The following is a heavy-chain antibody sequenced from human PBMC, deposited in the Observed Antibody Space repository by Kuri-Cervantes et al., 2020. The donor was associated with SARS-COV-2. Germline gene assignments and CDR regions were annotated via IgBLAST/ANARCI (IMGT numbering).Heavy chain of an antibody. CDR3: ARGPPSSIAARRVSFDY. Sequence: GSLRLSCAVDGGSFSGYYWSWIRPPPGKGLEWIGEINHSGSTNYNPSLKSRVTISVDTSKNQFSLKLSSVNAADTAVYYCARGPPSSIAARRVSFDYWGQGTLVTVSS. J-gene: IGHJ4*02. CDR1: GGSFSGYY. V-gene: IGHV4-34*01. D-gene: IGHD6-6*01. CDR2: INHSGST.